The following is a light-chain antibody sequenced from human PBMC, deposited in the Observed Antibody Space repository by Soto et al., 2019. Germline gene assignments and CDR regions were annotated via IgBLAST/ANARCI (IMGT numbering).Light chain of an antibody. V-gene: IGLV1-44*01. Sequence: QSVLTQPPSASGTPGQRVTMSCSGGNSNIGSHTVNWYQHLPGTAPTLLIFSNNQRPSGVPDRFSGSKSGTSASLAISGLQSDDEADYYCAAWDDSLNGPLFGGGTKLTVL. CDR2: SNN. CDR3: AAWDDSLNGPL. CDR1: NSNIGSHT. J-gene: IGLJ2*01.